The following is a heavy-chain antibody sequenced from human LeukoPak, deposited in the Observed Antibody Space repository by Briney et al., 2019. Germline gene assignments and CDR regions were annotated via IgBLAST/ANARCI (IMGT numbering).Heavy chain of an antibody. Sequence: GGSLRLSCAASGFTFSSYAMSWVRQAPGKGLEWVSAISGSGGSTYYADSVRGRFTISRDNSRNSLYLQMNSLRAEDTAVYYCARESTSGYYPDYFDYWGQGTLVTVSS. CDR2: ISGSGGST. D-gene: IGHD3-22*01. CDR1: GFTFSSYA. V-gene: IGHV3-23*01. J-gene: IGHJ4*02. CDR3: ARESTSGYYPDYFDY.